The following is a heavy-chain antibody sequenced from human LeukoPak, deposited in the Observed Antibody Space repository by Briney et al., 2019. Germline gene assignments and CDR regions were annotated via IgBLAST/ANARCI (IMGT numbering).Heavy chain of an antibody. CDR2: IYYSGST. Sequence: SETLSLTCTVSGGSISSGGYYWSWIRQHPGKGLEWIGYIYYSGSTYYNPSLKSRVTISVDTSKNQFSLKLSSVTAADTAVYYCVRGYDFWSGYFDYWGQGTLVTVSS. D-gene: IGHD3-3*01. CDR1: GGSISSGGYY. V-gene: IGHV4-31*03. J-gene: IGHJ4*02. CDR3: VRGYDFWSGYFDY.